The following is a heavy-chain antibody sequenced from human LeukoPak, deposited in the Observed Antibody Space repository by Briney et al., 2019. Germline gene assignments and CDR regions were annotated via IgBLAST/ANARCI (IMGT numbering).Heavy chain of an antibody. CDR1: GGSISGYS. V-gene: IGHV4-34*01. Sequence: SETLSLTCAVHGGSISGYSSSWIRQPPGKGLEWIGEINHSGSTKYSPSLKSRVNISVDTSKKQFSLMLSSVTGADTAVYYCARGKFIAARLTRKYNWFDPWGQGTLVTVSS. CDR3: ARGKFIAARLTRKYNWFDP. D-gene: IGHD6-6*01. CDR2: INHSGST. J-gene: IGHJ5*02.